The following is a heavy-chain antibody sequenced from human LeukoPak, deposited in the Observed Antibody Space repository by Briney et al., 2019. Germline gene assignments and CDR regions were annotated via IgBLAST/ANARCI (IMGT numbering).Heavy chain of an antibody. CDR3: ARDVWFDP. J-gene: IGHJ5*02. Sequence: PGGSLILSCAASGFTFSSHEMNWVRQPPGKGLEWVSYISSGGSTIYYADSVKGRFTVSRDNAKNSLYLQMNSLRAEDTALYYCARDVWFDPWGQGTLVTVSS. V-gene: IGHV3-48*03. CDR1: GFTFSSHE. CDR2: ISSGGSTI.